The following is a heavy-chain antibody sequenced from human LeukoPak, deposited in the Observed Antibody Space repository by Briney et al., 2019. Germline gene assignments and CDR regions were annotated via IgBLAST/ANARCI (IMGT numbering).Heavy chain of an antibody. Sequence: SETLSLTCTVSGGSISSGSYYWSWIRQPAGKGLEWIGHIYTTGSTNYNPSLKSRVTISVDTSKTQFSLKLSSVTAADTAVYYCARGREGYQLPIMRRYNWFDPWGQGTLVTVSS. CDR3: ARGREGYQLPIMRRYNWFDP. D-gene: IGHD2-2*01. J-gene: IGHJ5*02. CDR2: IYTTGST. CDR1: GGSISSGSYY. V-gene: IGHV4-61*09.